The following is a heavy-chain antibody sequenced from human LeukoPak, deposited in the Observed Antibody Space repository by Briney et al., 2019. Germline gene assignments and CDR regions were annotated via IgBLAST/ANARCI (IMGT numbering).Heavy chain of an antibody. V-gene: IGHV4-39*01. CDR1: GGSISSSSYY. J-gene: IGHJ4*02. Sequence: PSETLSLTCTVSGGSISSSSYYWGWIRQPPGKGLEWIGSIYYSGSTYYNPSLKSRVTISVDTSKNQFSLKLSSATAADTAVYYCARLKYNWNFRVIDYWGQGTLVTVSS. CDR3: ARLKYNWNFRVIDY. D-gene: IGHD1-7*01. CDR2: IYYSGST.